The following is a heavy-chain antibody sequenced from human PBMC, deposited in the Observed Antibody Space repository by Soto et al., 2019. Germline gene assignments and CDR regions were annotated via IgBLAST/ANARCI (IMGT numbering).Heavy chain of an antibody. Sequence: PSETLSLTCAVSGYSISSGYSWGWIRQPPGKGLEWIGSLYHSGSTYYNPSLKSRVTISVDTSKNQFSLKLSPVTATDTAVYYCARDYSNWFDPWGQGTLVTVSS. V-gene: IGHV4-38-2*02. CDR1: GYSISSGYS. CDR2: LYHSGST. CDR3: ARDYSNWFDP. D-gene: IGHD4-4*01. J-gene: IGHJ5*02.